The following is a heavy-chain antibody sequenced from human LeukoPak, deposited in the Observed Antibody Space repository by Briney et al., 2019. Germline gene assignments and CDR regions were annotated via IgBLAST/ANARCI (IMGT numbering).Heavy chain of an antibody. CDR1: GFTFSSYW. V-gene: IGHV3-7*01. CDR2: IKQDGSEK. Sequence: PGGSLRLACAASGFTFSSYWMSWVRQAPGKGLEWVANIKQDGSEKYYVDSVKGRFTISRDNAKHSLYLQMNSLRPEDTAVYYCAGGPPILTGYYYRNWFDPWGPGTLVTVSS. CDR3: AGGPPILTGYYYRNWFDP. D-gene: IGHD3-9*01. J-gene: IGHJ5*02.